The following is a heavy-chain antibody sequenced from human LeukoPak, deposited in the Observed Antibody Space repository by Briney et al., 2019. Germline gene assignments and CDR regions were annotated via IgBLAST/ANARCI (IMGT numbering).Heavy chain of an antibody. J-gene: IGHJ3*02. Sequence: GGSLRLSCAASGFIVSSKYMSWVSQAPGKGMEWVSVIYSGDSTYYADSVKGRFTISRDNSKNTLYLQMNSLRAEDTAVYYCAKDQWAFTGCSSTSCHLGGDAFDIWGQGTMVTVSS. CDR1: GFIVSSKY. CDR2: IYSGDST. D-gene: IGHD2-2*01. CDR3: AKDQWAFTGCSSTSCHLGGDAFDI. V-gene: IGHV3-53*05.